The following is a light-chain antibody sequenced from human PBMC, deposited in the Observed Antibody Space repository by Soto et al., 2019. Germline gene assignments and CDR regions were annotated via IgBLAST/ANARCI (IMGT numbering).Light chain of an antibody. Sequence: AIQLTQSPSSLSASVGDRVTLTFRASRGISSALAWYQQKPGKAPKLLIFDVSTLESGVPSRFSGSGSGTDFTLAISSLQPEDFATYYCQQFNNYPLTFGGGTKVDIK. CDR3: QQFNNYPLT. CDR1: RGISSA. J-gene: IGKJ4*01. V-gene: IGKV1D-13*01. CDR2: DVS.